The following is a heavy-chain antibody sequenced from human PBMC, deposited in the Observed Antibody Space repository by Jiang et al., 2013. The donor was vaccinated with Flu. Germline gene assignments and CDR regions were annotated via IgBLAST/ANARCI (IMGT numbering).Heavy chain of an antibody. Sequence: VPGYSFTSYWIGWVRQMPGKGLEWMGIIYPGDSDTRYSPSFQGQVTISADKSISTAYLQWSSLKASDTAMYYCATTGDLYYFDYWGQGTLVTVSS. V-gene: IGHV5-51*01. CDR1: GYSFTSYW. CDR2: IYPGDSDT. CDR3: ATTGDLYYFDY. D-gene: IGHD4-17*01. J-gene: IGHJ4*02.